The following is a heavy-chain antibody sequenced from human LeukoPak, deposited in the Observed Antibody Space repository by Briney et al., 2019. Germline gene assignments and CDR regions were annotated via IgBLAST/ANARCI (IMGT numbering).Heavy chain of an antibody. V-gene: IGHV4-38-2*02. J-gene: IGHJ4*02. CDR1: GYSISNRYY. Sequence: SETLSLTCTVSGYSISNRYYWGWIRQPPGKGLEWIGSIYHSGSTDYNASLKSRVTISVDTSKNQFSLKLSSVTAADTAVYYCARDSTTGIDYWGLGTLVTVSS. CDR3: ARDSTTGIDY. D-gene: IGHD1-14*01. CDR2: IYHSGST.